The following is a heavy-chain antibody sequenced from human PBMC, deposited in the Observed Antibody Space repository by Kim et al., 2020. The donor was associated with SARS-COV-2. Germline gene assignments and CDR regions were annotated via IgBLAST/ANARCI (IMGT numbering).Heavy chain of an antibody. CDR2: IFHTGTT. CDR1: GYSIISGYH. J-gene: IGHJ4*02. CDR3: VKEDRHLFKG. V-gene: IGHV4-38-2*02. D-gene: IGHD3-10*01. Sequence: SETLSLTCSVSGYSIISGYHWGWIRQSPGQGLEWIGNIFHTGTTYYNPSLKTRVTMSVNTSKNHLSLKMSSVTAADTAVYFCVKEDRHLFKGWGQGMVVT.